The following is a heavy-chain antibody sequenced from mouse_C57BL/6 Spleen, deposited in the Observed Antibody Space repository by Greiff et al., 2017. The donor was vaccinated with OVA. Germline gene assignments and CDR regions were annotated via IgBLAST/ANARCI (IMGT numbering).Heavy chain of an antibody. V-gene: IGHV1-53*01. CDR1: GYTFTSYW. CDR2: INPSNGGT. J-gene: IGHJ1*03. Sequence: QVHVKQPGTELVKPGASVKLSCKASGYTFTSYWMHWVKQRPGQGLEWIGNINPSNGGTNYNEKFKSKATLTVDKSSSTAYMQLSSLTSEDSAVYYCARMDYYGSSSYFDVWGTGTTVTVSS. CDR3: ARMDYYGSSSYFDV. D-gene: IGHD1-1*01.